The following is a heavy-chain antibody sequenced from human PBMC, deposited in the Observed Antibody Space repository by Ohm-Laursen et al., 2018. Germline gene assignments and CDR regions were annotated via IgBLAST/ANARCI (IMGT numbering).Heavy chain of an antibody. CDR1: GFTFSSYE. J-gene: IGHJ4*02. D-gene: IGHD2-2*01. CDR3: ARDLQLLDY. Sequence: SLRLSCAASGFTFSSYEMNWVRQAPGKGLEWVSYISSSGSTIYYADSMKGRFTISRDNAKNSLHLQMNNLRAEDTAVYYCARDLQLLDYWGQGTLVTVSS. V-gene: IGHV3-48*03. CDR2: ISSSGSTI.